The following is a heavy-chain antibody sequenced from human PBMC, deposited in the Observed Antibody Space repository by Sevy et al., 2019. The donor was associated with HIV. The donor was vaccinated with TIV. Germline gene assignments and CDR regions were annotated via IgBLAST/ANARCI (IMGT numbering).Heavy chain of an antibody. Sequence: GGSLSLSCGASGFTFSNAWMTWVRQAPGKGLEWVGRIKSKSEGGTTDYAAPVKGRFNIGRVDSKNTLYVQMNSLKSDDTAVYYCTINRGYCIEGECGEYFDSWGQGTLVTVSS. CDR3: TINRGYCIEGECGEYFDS. V-gene: IGHV3-15*01. J-gene: IGHJ4*02. CDR2: IKSKSEGGTT. CDR1: GFTFSNAW. D-gene: IGHD2-8*01.